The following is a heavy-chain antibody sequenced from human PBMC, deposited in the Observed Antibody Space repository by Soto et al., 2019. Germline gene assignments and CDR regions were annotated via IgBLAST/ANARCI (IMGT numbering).Heavy chain of an antibody. V-gene: IGHV3-33*01. CDR2: IWHDGSQK. CDR1: GFTFSDYG. Sequence: QVQLVESGGGVVQPERSLRLSCVATGFTFSDYGIHWVRQAPGRGLEWVAVIWHDGSQKYLADSVRGRFTISRDNSKNTVYLQMNSLRAEDPAVYYCEGRDDPFHVWGQGTMVTVSS. CDR3: EGRDDPFHV. J-gene: IGHJ3*01.